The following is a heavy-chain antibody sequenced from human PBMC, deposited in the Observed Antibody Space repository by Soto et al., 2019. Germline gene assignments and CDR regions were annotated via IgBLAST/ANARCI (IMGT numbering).Heavy chain of an antibody. V-gene: IGHV4-59*02. J-gene: IGHJ6*02. Sequence: PENLRHTYTVSGGTVTRCYWRWFRQPPGKGMEWIAYIYYSGSTNYNASLTSRVTVSVDMSKNQFSMTLTSVTAADTAVYYCARGTDYTQIASYHYGLDVWGQGTTVT. CDR1: GGTVTRCY. CDR2: IYYSGST. CDR3: ARGTDYTQIASYHYGLDV. D-gene: IGHD4-4*01.